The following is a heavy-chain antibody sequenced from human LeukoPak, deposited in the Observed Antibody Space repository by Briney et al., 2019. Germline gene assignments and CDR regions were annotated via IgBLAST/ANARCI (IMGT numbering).Heavy chain of an antibody. V-gene: IGHV3-7*04. J-gene: IGHJ4*02. CDR3: ARDLWGGSGSGFDY. Sequence: GGSLRLSCAASGFTFSSYWMTWVRQAPGKGLEWVASIKQDGSDKYYVDCVKGRFTISRDNAKNSLYLQMNSLRAEDTAVYYCARDLWGGSGSGFDYWGQGTLVTVSS. CDR1: GFTFSSYW. D-gene: IGHD3-10*01. CDR2: IKQDGSDK.